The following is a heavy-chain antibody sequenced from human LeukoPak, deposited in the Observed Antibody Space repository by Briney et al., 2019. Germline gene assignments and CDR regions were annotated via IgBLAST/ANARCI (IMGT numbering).Heavy chain of an antibody. V-gene: IGHV1-2*02. J-gene: IGHJ3*02. CDR1: GYTFTTYG. Sequence: ASVKVSCKASGYTFTTYGVFWVRQAPGQGLEWMGWINPNSGGTNYAQKFQGRVTMTRDTSISTAYMELSRLRSDDTAVYYCARAGGGWELRRDAFDIWGQGTMVTVSS. D-gene: IGHD1-26*01. CDR3: ARAGGGWELRRDAFDI. CDR2: INPNSGGT.